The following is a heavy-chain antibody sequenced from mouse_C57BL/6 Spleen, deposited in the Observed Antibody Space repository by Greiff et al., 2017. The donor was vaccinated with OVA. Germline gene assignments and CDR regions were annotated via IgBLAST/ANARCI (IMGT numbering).Heavy chain of an antibody. CDR1: GYTFTDYN. D-gene: IGHD1-1*01. CDR3: ARKDYGSSYSD. Sequence: EVQRVESGPELVKPGASVKIPCKASGYTFTDYNMDWVKQSHGKSLEWIGDINPNNGGTIYNQKFKGKATLTVDKSSSTAYMELRSLTSEDTAVYYCARKDYGSSYSDWGKGTLVTVSA. J-gene: IGHJ3*01. V-gene: IGHV1-18*01. CDR2: INPNNGGT.